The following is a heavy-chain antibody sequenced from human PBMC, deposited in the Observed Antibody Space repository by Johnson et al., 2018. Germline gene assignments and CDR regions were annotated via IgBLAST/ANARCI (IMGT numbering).Heavy chain of an antibody. V-gene: IGHV4-59*01. D-gene: IGHD2-21*01. CDR3: ARGYSSLIDYYYYMDV. J-gene: IGHJ6*03. Sequence: QVQLQESGPGLVKPSETLSLTCTVSGGSISSYYWSWIRQPPGKGLEWIGYLYYSGSTNYNPSLQSPVTISVDTSKNQFSLTLTPVTAADTAVYYCARGYSSLIDYYYYMDVWGKGTTVTVSS. CDR1: GGSISSYY. CDR2: LYYSGST.